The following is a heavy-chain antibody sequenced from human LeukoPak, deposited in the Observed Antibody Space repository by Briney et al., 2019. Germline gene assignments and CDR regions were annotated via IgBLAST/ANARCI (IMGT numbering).Heavy chain of an antibody. J-gene: IGHJ6*02. CDR2: ISAYNGNT. CDR1: GYTFTSYG. Sequence: ASVKVSCKASGYTFTSYGISWVRQAPGQGLEWMGWISAYNGNTNYAQKLQGRVTMTTDTSTSTAYMELRSLRSDDTAVYYCTRALGNPGYYYGMDVWGQGTTVTVSS. V-gene: IGHV1-18*01. CDR3: TRALGNPGYYYGMDV.